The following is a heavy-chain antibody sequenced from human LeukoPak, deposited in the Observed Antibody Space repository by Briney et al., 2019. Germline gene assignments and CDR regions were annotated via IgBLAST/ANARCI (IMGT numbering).Heavy chain of an antibody. CDR1: GFTFSSYS. CDR2: ITSSSSYI. V-gene: IGHV3-21*01. J-gene: IGHJ5*02. CDR3: ARDIRIAASGNNWFDP. D-gene: IGHD6-13*01. Sequence: GGSLRLSCAASGFTFSSYSMNWVRQAPGKGLEWVSSITSSSSYIYYADSVKGRFTISRDNAKNSLYLQMNSLRAEDTAVYYCARDIRIAASGNNWFDPWGQGTLVTVSS.